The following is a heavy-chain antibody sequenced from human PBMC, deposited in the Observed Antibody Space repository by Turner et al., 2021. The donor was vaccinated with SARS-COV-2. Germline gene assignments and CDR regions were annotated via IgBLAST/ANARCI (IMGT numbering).Heavy chain of an antibody. Sequence: QVQLVKSGGGVVQPGRSLRLSCAASGFTFSSYGMHWVRQAPGKGLEWVAVTSYDGSNKYYADSVKGRFTISRDNSKNTLYLQMNSLRAEDTAVYYCAKQQGLYSNPMYYFDYWGQGTLVTVSS. D-gene: IGHD4-4*01. CDR3: AKQQGLYSNPMYYFDY. J-gene: IGHJ4*02. CDR2: TSYDGSNK. V-gene: IGHV3-30*18. CDR1: GFTFSSYG.